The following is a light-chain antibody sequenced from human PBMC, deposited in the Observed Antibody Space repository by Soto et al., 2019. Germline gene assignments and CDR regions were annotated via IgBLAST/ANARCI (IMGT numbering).Light chain of an antibody. J-gene: IGKJ2*01. CDR2: GAS. CDR1: QSINSE. Sequence: EIVMTQSPATLSLSPGERAALSCRASQSINSELGWDQQKPGQPHRLLIYGASTRATGVPARFTGSESGSEFTLTISGLQSEDFAVYYCQQGQNWPLTFGQGTRLEI. V-gene: IGKV3-15*01. CDR3: QQGQNWPLT.